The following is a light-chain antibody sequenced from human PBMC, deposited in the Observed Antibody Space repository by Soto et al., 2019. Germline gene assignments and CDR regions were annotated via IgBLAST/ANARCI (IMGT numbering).Light chain of an antibody. V-gene: IGLV2-18*02. CDR1: SSDVGGYNC. CDR3: SSFTSSSTYV. Sequence: QSALTQPRSVSGSPGQSVTISCTGTSSDVGGYNCVSWYQQPPGTAPKLMIYEVSNRPSGVPDRFSGSKSGNTASLTISGLQAEDEADYYCSSFTSSSTYVFGTGTKVTVL. J-gene: IGLJ1*01. CDR2: EVS.